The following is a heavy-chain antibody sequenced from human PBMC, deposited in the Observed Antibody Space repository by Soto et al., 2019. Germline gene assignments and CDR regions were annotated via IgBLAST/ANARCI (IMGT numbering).Heavy chain of an antibody. CDR3: AKDKGVFNWATYYFDY. J-gene: IGHJ4*02. Sequence: GGSLRLSCAASGFTFSNYAMHWVRQAPGKGLEWVALTSYDGNNEYYTDSVKGRFTISRDNSKNTLFLQMNSPRPEDTAVYYCAKDKGVFNWATYYFDYWGPGALVTVYS. CDR2: TSYDGNNE. CDR1: GFTFSNYA. V-gene: IGHV3-30*18. D-gene: IGHD1-1*01.